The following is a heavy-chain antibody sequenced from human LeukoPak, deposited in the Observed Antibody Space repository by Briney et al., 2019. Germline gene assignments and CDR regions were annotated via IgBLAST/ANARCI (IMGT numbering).Heavy chain of an antibody. J-gene: IGHJ4*02. CDR3: ARVGAKEDYYFDY. D-gene: IGHD1-26*01. CDR1: GGSFSGYY. CDR2: INHSGST. V-gene: IGHV4-34*01. Sequence: SETLSLTCAVYGGSFSGYYWSWIRQPPGKGLKWIGEINHSGSTNYNPSLKSRVTISVDTSKNQISLKLSSVTAADTAVYYCARVGAKEDYYFDYWGQGTLVTVSS.